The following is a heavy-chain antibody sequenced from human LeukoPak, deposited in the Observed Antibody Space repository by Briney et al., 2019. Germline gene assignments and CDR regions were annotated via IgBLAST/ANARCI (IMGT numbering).Heavy chain of an antibody. J-gene: IGHJ3*02. CDR1: GITFSSYA. D-gene: IGHD3-22*01. CDR2: ISGSGGST. V-gene: IGHV3-23*01. CDR3: AKDWYNYDSSDYYWDAFDI. Sequence: GGSLRLSCAASGITFSSYAMSWVRQAPGKGLEWVSGISGSGGSTYYADSVKGRFTISRDNSKNMLYLQMNSLRAEDTAVYYCAKDWYNYDSSDYYWDAFDIWGQGTMVTVSS.